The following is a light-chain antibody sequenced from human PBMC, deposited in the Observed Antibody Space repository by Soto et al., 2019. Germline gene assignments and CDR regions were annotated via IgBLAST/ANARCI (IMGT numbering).Light chain of an antibody. CDR1: QAVNTS. V-gene: IGKV3-11*01. CDR2: LAS. Sequence: EIVLTQSPATLSSLPGDRVTLSCRASQAVNTSLAWYQHKPGQAPMLHIYLASNRAAGVPARFSGSGSGTDLTLTISDVEPEDFAVYYCLRRQRWPRTFGQGTKGDIK. CDR3: LRRQRWPRT. J-gene: IGKJ1*01.